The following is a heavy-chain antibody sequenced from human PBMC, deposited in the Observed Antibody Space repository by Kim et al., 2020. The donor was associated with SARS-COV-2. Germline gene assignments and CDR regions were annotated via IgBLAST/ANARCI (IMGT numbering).Heavy chain of an antibody. D-gene: IGHD5-18*01. CDR2: ISSSSSYT. J-gene: IGHJ4*02. CDR3: ARVFSVAMVTGNYFDY. CDR1: GFTFSDYY. V-gene: IGHV3-11*05. Sequence: GGSLRLSCAASGFTFSDYYMSWIRQAPGKGLEWVSYISSSSSYTNYADSVKGRFTISRDNAKNSLYLQMNSLRAEDTAVYYCARVFSVAMVTGNYFDYWGQGTLVTVSS.